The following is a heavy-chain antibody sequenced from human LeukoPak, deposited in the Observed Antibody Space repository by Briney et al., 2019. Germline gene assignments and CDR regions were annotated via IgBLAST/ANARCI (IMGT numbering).Heavy chain of an antibody. V-gene: IGHV4-59*12. CDR1: GGSMSSYY. CDR3: ARVTSGVDY. Sequence: PSETLPQTFTGSGGSMSSYYCSWIRQPPGKGLEWIGYVSDSGSTNSNPSLKSRVTISLDTSKNQFSLKLSAVTAADTAVYYCARVTSGVDYWGQGTLVTVSS. J-gene: IGHJ4*02. CDR2: VSDSGST. D-gene: IGHD1-26*01.